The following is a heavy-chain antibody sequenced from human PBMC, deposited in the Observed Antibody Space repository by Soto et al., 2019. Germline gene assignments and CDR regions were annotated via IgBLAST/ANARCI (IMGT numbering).Heavy chain of an antibody. D-gene: IGHD3-3*01. Sequence: ASVKVSCKASGYSFSAYYIHRLRQAPGQGPEWMGWINTNSGGTDYAQKFQGRVTMTRDMSINTAYMYLSGLRSDDTAVYYCARDPIGGGAPYYADYWGQGTLVTVSS. J-gene: IGHJ4*02. CDR3: ARDPIGGGAPYYADY. V-gene: IGHV1-2*02. CDR1: GYSFSAYY. CDR2: INTNSGGT.